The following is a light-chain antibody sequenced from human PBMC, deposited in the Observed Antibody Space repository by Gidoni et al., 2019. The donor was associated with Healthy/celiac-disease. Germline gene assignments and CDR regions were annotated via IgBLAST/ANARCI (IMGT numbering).Light chain of an antibody. CDR2: AAC. CDR3: QQANSFPPFT. V-gene: IGKV1D-12*01. J-gene: IGKJ3*01. Sequence: DIQMTQSPSSVSASVGDRVTITCRASQGISSWLAWYQQKPGKAPKLLIYAACSLQSGFPSRFSRCRSGTDITLTLSRLQPEYFATYYCQQANSFPPFTFGPGTKVDIK. CDR1: QGISSW.